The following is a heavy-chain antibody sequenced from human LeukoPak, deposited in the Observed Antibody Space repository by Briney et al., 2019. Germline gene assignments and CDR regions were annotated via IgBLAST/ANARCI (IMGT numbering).Heavy chain of an antibody. CDR1: GFSFSTYE. Sequence: GGSLRLSCAASGFSFSTYEMHWIRQAPGKGLEWVSDISSSGSTVYYADSVKGRFTTSRDNANNYLYLQMHSLRAEDTAVYYCSLLAVASPQDYWGQGTLVTVSS. J-gene: IGHJ4*02. CDR2: ISSSGSTV. V-gene: IGHV3-48*03. CDR3: SLLAVASPQDY. D-gene: IGHD6-19*01.